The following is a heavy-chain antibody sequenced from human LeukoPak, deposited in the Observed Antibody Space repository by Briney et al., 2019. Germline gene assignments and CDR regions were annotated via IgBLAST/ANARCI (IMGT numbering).Heavy chain of an antibody. J-gene: IGHJ4*02. V-gene: IGHV4-61*02. D-gene: IGHD1-26*01. CDR2: IYTSGST. CDR1: GGSISSGSYY. Sequence: KPSETLSLTCTVSGGSISSGSYYWSWIRQPAGKGLEWIGRIYTSGSTNYNPSLKSRVTISVDTSKNQFSLKLSSVTAADTAVYYCAREAGGSYYSALFDYWGQGTLVTVSS. CDR3: AREAGGSYYSALFDY.